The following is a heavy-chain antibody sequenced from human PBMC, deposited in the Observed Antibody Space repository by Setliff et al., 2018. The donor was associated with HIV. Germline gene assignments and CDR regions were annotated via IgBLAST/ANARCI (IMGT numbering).Heavy chain of an antibody. V-gene: IGHV4-61*09. CDR3: ARPLTTSYYFWGDAFAI. J-gene: IGHJ3*02. CDR1: GGSISSGSYY. CDR2: IYTSGST. D-gene: IGHD3-10*02. Sequence: SETLSLTCTVSGGSISSGSYYWSWIRQPAGKGLEWIGHIYTSGSTNYNPSLKSRVTISVDTSKNQFSLKLTSVTAADTAVYYCARPLTTSYYFWGDAFAIWGQGTMVTVSS.